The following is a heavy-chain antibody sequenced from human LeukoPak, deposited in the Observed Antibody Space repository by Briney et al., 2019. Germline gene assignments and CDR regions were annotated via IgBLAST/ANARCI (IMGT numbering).Heavy chain of an antibody. CDR3: ARDSSDLPPNWFDP. V-gene: IGHV1-69*05. Sequence: GASVKVSCKASGGTFSSYAISWVRQAPGQGLEWMGGIIPIFATANYAQKLQGRVTMTTDTSTSTAYMELRSLRSDDTAVYYCARDSSDLPPNWFDPWGQGTLVTVSS. J-gene: IGHJ5*02. CDR1: GGTFSSYA. CDR2: IIPIFATA. D-gene: IGHD3-10*01.